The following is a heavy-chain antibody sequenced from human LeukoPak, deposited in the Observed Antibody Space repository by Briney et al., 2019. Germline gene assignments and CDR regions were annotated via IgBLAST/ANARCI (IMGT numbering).Heavy chain of an antibody. J-gene: IGHJ4*02. CDR2: ISYDGSNK. CDR3: ARERQTYSSSWYEPFDY. CDR1: GFTFSSYG. Sequence: AGRSLRLSCAASGFTFSSYGMHWVRQAPGKGLEWVAVISYDGSNKYYADSVKGRFTISRDNAKNSLYLQMNSLRAEDTALYHCARERQTYSSSWYEPFDYWGQGTLVTVSS. D-gene: IGHD6-13*01. V-gene: IGHV3-30*03.